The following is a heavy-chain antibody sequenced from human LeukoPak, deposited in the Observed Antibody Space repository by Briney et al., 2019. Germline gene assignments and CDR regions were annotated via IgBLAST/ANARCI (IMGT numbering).Heavy chain of an antibody. CDR2: IYSDGVT. CDR1: GFTFSTYG. D-gene: IGHD4-17*01. Sequence: QPGGSLRLSCAASGFTFSTYGMTWVRQAPGKGLAWVSLIYSDGVTQYADSVKGRFTISRDNSKNTLYLQMNSLRAEDTAVYYCARARTTRGFDYWGQGTLVTVSS. J-gene: IGHJ4*02. V-gene: IGHV3-66*01. CDR3: ARARTTRGFDY.